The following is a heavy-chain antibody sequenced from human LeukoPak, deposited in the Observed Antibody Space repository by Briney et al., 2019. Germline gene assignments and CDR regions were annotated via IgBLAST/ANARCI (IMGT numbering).Heavy chain of an antibody. CDR3: ARVGAARPNDY. J-gene: IGHJ4*02. V-gene: IGHV4-34*01. CDR1: GGSFSGYY. Sequence: PSETLSLTCAVYGGSFSGYYWSWIRQPPGKGLEWIGEINHSGSTNYNPSLKSRVTISVDTSKNQFSLKLSSVTAADTAVYYCARVGAARPNDYWGQGTLVTVSS. D-gene: IGHD6-6*01. CDR2: INHSGST.